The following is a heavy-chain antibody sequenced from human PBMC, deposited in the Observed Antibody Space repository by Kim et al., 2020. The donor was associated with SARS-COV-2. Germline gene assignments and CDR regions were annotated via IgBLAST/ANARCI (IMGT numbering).Heavy chain of an antibody. CDR1: GFTFSSYS. CDR3: ARDRDDYSNYQYYYYYYGMDV. J-gene: IGHJ6*02. CDR2: ISSSSSYI. V-gene: IGHV3-21*01. D-gene: IGHD4-4*01. Sequence: GGSLRLSCAASGFTFSSYSMNWVRRAPGKGLEWVSSISSSSSYIYYADSVKGRFTISRDNAKNSLYLQMNSLRAEDTAVYYCARDRDDYSNYQYYYYYYGMDVWGQGTTVTVSS.